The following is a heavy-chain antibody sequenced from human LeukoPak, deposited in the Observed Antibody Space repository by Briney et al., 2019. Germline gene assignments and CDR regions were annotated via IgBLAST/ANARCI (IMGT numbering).Heavy chain of an antibody. CDR2: INPNSGGT. D-gene: IGHD4-17*01. Sequence: GASVKVSCKASGYTFTSYYMHWVRQAPGQGLEWMGWINPNSGGTNYAQKFQGRVTMTRDTSISTAYMELSRLRSDDTAVYYCARLAPFYGDYVVDYWGQGTLVTVSS. J-gene: IGHJ4*02. CDR1: GYTFTSYY. CDR3: ARLAPFYGDYVVDY. V-gene: IGHV1-2*02.